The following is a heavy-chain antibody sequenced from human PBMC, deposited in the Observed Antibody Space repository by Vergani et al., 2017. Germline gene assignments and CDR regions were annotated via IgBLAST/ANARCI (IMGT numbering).Heavy chain of an antibody. Sequence: QVQLVESGGGVVQPGRSLRLSCTSSGFTFSTYAMHWVGKAPGKGLEWVAIIYYDGSKKYYADSVKGRFTISRDNSRNTLDLLMSSLRAEDTAIYYCVREGSYCGSTTCRNPSYVYYYHMDVWGEGTTVTVSS. J-gene: IGHJ6*03. CDR2: IYYDGSKK. CDR3: VREGSYCGSTTCRNPSYVYYYHMDV. CDR1: GFTFSTYA. D-gene: IGHD2-21*01. V-gene: IGHV3-33*01.